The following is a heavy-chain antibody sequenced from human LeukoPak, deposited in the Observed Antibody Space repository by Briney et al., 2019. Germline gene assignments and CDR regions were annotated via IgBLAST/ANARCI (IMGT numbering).Heavy chain of an antibody. J-gene: IGHJ3*02. CDR3: ARVFDEVRTFDI. CDR1: GGTFTSYA. V-gene: IGHV1-69*13. D-gene: IGHD2-21*01. Sequence: ASVKVSCKASGGTFTSYAISWVRQAPGQGLEWMGGIIPIFGTANYAQKFQGRVTITADESTSTAYMELSSLRSEDTAAYYCARVFDEVRTFDIRGQGTMVTVSS. CDR2: IIPIFGTA.